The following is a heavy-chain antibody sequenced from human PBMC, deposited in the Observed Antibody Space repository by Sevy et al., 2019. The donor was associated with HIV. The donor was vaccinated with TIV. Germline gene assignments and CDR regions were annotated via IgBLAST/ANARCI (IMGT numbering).Heavy chain of an antibody. CDR1: GGDFNSNV. V-gene: IGHV1-69*13. D-gene: IGHD3-3*01. CDR2: IIPMSGTA. CDR3: ATVGDTLRFCYCTSCSINWFDP. Sequence: ASVKVSCKASGGDFNSNVITWVRQAPGQGLEWMGGIIPMSGTAKYAQKFQDRVTITADESTTTTYMELSSLRSEDTAVYFCATVGDTLRFCYCTSCSINWFDPWGQGTLVTVSS. J-gene: IGHJ5*02.